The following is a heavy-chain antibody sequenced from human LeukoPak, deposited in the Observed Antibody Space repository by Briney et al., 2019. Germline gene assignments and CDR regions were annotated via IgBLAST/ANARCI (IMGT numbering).Heavy chain of an antibody. CDR1: GFTFSSYA. CDR3: AKDHSRYSSSGYLDY. Sequence: GGSLRLSCAASGFTFSSYAMSWVRQAPGKGLEWVSATSGSGGSTYYADSVKGRFTISRDNSKNTLYLQMNSLRAEDTAVYYCAKDHSRYSSSGYLDYWGQGTLVTVSS. D-gene: IGHD6-6*01. J-gene: IGHJ4*02. CDR2: TSGSGGST. V-gene: IGHV3-23*01.